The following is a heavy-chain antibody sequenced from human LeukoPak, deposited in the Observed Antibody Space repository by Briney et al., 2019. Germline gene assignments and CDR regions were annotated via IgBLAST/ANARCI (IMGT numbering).Heavy chain of an antibody. CDR2: INPNSGGT. CDR3: ARERGAEWELRF. Sequence: ASVKVSCKASGYTFSGYYMHWVRQAPGQGLEWMGWINPNSGGTNYAQKFQGRVTMTRDTSISTAYMELSRLRSDDTAVYYCARERGAEWELRFWGQGTLVTVSA. V-gene: IGHV1-2*02. J-gene: IGHJ4*02. D-gene: IGHD1-26*01. CDR1: GYTFSGYY.